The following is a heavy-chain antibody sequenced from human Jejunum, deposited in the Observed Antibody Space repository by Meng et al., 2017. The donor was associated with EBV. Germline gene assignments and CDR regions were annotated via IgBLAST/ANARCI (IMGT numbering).Heavy chain of an antibody. CDR1: GGSFSDYY. CDR3: ARLGGYASGTYYPIDP. J-gene: IGHJ5*02. CDR2: INHGGGA. V-gene: IGHV4-34*01. D-gene: IGHD3-10*01. Sequence: QGQLQQWGAGLLKPSETLSLTCAVYGGSFSDYYWTWIRQPPGKGLEWIGEINHGGGAIYNPSLKSRVTISVDTSKNQFSLKLSSVTAADTAVYYCARLGGYASGTYYPIDPWGQGTLVTVSS.